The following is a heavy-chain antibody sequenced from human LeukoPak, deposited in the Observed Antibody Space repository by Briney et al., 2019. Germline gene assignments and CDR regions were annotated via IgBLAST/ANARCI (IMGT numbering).Heavy chain of an antibody. CDR1: GGSFSGYY. V-gene: IGHV4-34*01. Sequence: SETLSLTCAVYGGSFSGYYWSWIRQPPGKGLEWIGEINHSGSTNYNPSLKSRVTISVDTSKNQFSLKLSSVTAADTAVYYCASRGYGYGSDYWGQGTLVTVSS. CDR3: ASRGYGYGSDY. J-gene: IGHJ4*02. D-gene: IGHD5-18*01. CDR2: INHSGST.